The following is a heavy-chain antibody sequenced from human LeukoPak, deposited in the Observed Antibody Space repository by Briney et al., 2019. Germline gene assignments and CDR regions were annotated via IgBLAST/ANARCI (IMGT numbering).Heavy chain of an antibody. D-gene: IGHD6-13*01. CDR1: GGTFSSYA. V-gene: IGHV1-69*01. Sequence: SVKVSCKASGGTFSSYAISWVRQAPGQGLEWMGGIIPIFGTANYAQKFQGRVTITADESTSTAYMELSSLRSEDTAVYYCARYSSSWFPFDYWDQGTLVTVSS. J-gene: IGHJ4*02. CDR2: IIPIFGTA. CDR3: ARYSSSWFPFDY.